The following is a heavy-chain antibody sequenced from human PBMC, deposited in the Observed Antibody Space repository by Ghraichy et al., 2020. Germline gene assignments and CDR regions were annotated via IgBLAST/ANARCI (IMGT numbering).Heavy chain of an antibody. CDR2: IFPGDTET. CDR1: GFDFTTYW. D-gene: IGHD3-9*01. J-gene: IGHJ4*02. CDR3: ARSWFPVANYYFDY. Sequence: GESLNISCQVSGFDFTTYWIGWVRQMPRKGLEWMGIIFPGDTETRYSPSFQGQVTISADRSISTAYLQWSSLRASDTAMYYCARSWFPVANYYFDYWGQGTLVTVSS. V-gene: IGHV5-51*01.